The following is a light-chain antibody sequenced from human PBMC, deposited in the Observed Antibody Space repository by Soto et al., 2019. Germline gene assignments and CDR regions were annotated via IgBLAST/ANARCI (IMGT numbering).Light chain of an antibody. V-gene: IGKV3-20*01. CDR2: GAS. CDR3: QQFGSALTWT. Sequence: PGERATLSCRASQSVSSNYLAWYQQKPGQAPRLLIYGASSRATGIPDRFSGSGSGTDFTLTISRREPEDFAVYYCQQFGSALTWTFGQGTKVEIK. J-gene: IGKJ1*01. CDR1: QSVSSNY.